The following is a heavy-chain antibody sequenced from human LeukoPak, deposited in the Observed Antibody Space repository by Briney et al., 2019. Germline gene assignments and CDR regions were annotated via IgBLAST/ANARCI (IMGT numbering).Heavy chain of an antibody. CDR2: ISGSGGST. D-gene: IGHD3/OR15-3a*01. V-gene: IGHV3-23*01. Sequence: GGSLRLSCAASGFTFSSYAMSWVRQAPGKGPEWVSAISGSGGSTYYADSVKGRFTISRDNSKNTLHLQMDSLRAEDTAVYYCAKGPGLNYYYYMDVWGKGTTVTASS. J-gene: IGHJ6*03. CDR3: AKGPGLNYYYYMDV. CDR1: GFTFSSYA.